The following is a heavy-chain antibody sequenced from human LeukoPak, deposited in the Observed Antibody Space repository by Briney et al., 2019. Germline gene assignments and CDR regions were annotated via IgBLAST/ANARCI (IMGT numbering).Heavy chain of an antibody. CDR3: AKIRFLEWLLTPRDYGMDV. Sequence: GGSLRLSCSASGFTFSTYWMSWVRQAPGKGLEWVSYISSSSSTIYYADSVKGRFTISRDNAKNSLYLQMNSLRDEDTAVYYCAKIRFLEWLLTPRDYGMDVWGQGTTVTVSS. CDR2: ISSSSSTI. J-gene: IGHJ6*02. CDR1: GFTFSTYW. D-gene: IGHD3-3*01. V-gene: IGHV3-48*02.